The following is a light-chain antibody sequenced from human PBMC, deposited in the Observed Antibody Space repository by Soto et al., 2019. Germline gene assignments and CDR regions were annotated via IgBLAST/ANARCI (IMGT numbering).Light chain of an antibody. J-gene: IGLJ3*02. V-gene: IGLV1-51*01. Sequence: QSVLTQPPSVSAAPGQKVTISCSGSRSNIGDNYVSWYQQTPGTAPKLLIYDNNNRPSGIRDRFSGSKSGTSATLGISGLQTGDEADYYCGTWDTSLNVWVFGGGTKLTVL. CDR3: GTWDTSLNVWV. CDR2: DNN. CDR1: RSNIGDNY.